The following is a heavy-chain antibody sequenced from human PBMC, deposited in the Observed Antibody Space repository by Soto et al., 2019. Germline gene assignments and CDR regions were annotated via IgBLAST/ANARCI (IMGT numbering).Heavy chain of an antibody. CDR2: IYSGGST. CDR1: GLTVSSNY. D-gene: IGHD2-2*01. V-gene: IGHV3-53*01. J-gene: IGHJ4*02. Sequence: GGSLRLSCAASGLTVSSNYVTWVRQAPGKGLEWVSVIYSGGSTYYADSVKGRFTISRDNSKNTLYLQMNSLRAEDTALYYCARDSRNRNFFDYWGQGTLVTVSS. CDR3: ARDSRNRNFFDY.